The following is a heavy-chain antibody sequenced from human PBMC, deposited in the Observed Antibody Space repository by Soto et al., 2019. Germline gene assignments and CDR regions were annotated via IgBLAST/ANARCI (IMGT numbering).Heavy chain of an antibody. CDR2: IYYSGST. V-gene: IGHV4-59*01. CDR1: GGSISSYY. CDR3: ARDRLSPGWFDP. Sequence: PSETLSLTCTVSGGSISSYYWSWIRQPPGKGLEWIGYIYYSGSTNYNPSLKSRVTISVDTSKNQFSLKLSSVTAADTAVYYCARDRLSPGWFDPWGQGTLVTVSS. J-gene: IGHJ5*02. D-gene: IGHD3-10*01.